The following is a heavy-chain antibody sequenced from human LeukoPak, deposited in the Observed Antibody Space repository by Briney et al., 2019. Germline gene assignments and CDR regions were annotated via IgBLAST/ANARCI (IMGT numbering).Heavy chain of an antibody. CDR2: ISYDGSNK. CDR3: VGGHYFGDY. D-gene: IGHD3-10*01. J-gene: IGHJ4*02. V-gene: IGHV3-30*03. Sequence: GGSLRLSCAASGFTFSSSGMHWVRQAPGKGLEWVALISYDGSNKHYADSVKGRFTISRDNSKNTLYLEMNSLRVEDTAVYYCVGGHYFGDYWGQGTLVTVSS. CDR1: GFTFSSSG.